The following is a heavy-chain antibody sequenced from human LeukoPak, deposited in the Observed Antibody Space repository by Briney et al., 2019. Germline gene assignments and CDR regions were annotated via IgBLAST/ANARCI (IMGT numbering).Heavy chain of an antibody. V-gene: IGHV3-64*01. CDR1: GFTFSSYA. CDR2: ISSNGGST. D-gene: IGHD2-15*01. J-gene: IGHJ4*02. Sequence: PGGSLRLSCAASGFTFSSYAMHWVRQAPGKGLEYVSAISSNGGSTYYANSVKGRFTISRDNSKNTLYLQMNRLRPEDAAVYYCAKAPVTTCRGAFCYPFDYWGLGTLVTVSS. CDR3: AKAPVTTCRGAFCYPFDY.